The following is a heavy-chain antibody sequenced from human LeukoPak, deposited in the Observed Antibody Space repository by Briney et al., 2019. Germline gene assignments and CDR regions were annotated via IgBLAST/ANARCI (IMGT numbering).Heavy chain of an antibody. CDR2: IYPGDSDT. CDR3: ARLPYSSGWPTFDY. CDR1: GYSFTNYW. D-gene: IGHD6-19*01. J-gene: IGHJ4*02. Sequence: GESLKISCQGSGYSFTNYWLAWVRQMPGKGLEWMGIIYPGDSDTRYSPSFQGQVTISADKSITTAYLQWSSLKASDTAMYYCARLPYSSGWPTFDYWGQGTPVTVPS. V-gene: IGHV5-51*01.